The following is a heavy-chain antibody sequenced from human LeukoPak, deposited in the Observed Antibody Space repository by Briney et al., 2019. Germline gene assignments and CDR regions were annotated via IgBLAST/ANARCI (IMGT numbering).Heavy chain of an antibody. CDR1: GFTFSSYS. CDR3: AQTGGLVPGRYFVY. V-gene: IGHV3-21*04. CDR2: ISSSSSYI. D-gene: IGHD6-6*01. Sequence: GGSLRLSCAASGFTFSSYSMNWVRQAPGKGLEWVSSISSSSSYIYYADSVKGRFTISRDNSKNTLYLQMSSLRAEDTAVYYCAQTGGLVPGRYFVYWGQGTLVTVSS. J-gene: IGHJ4*02.